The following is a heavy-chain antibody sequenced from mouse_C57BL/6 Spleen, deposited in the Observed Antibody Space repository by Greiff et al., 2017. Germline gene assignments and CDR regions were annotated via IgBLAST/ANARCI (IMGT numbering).Heavy chain of an antibody. CDR2: IRNKANNHAT. V-gene: IGHV6-6*01. CDR1: GFTFSDAW. CDR3: RRSVTTGDYYAMDY. J-gene: IGHJ4*01. D-gene: IGHD1-1*01. Sequence: EVKLMESGGGLVQPGGSMKLSCAASGFTFSDAWMDWVRQSPEKGLEWVAEIRNKANNHATYYAESVKGRFTISRDDSKSSVYLQMNSLRAEDTGIYYCRRSVTTGDYYAMDYWGQGTSVTVSS.